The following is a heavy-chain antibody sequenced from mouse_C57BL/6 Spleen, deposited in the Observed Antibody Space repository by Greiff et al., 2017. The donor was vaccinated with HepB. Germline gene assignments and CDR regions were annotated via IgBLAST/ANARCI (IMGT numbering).Heavy chain of an antibody. Sequence: QVQLQQPGAELVKPGASVKMSCKASGYTFTSYWITWVKQRPGQGLEWIGDIYPGSGSTNYNEKFKSKATLTVDASSSTAYMQLRSLTSEDSAVYYCASSFTTVVATGFDYWGQGTTLTVSS. V-gene: IGHV1-55*01. D-gene: IGHD1-1*01. CDR1: GYTFTSYW. CDR3: ASSFTTVVATGFDY. J-gene: IGHJ2*01. CDR2: IYPGSGST.